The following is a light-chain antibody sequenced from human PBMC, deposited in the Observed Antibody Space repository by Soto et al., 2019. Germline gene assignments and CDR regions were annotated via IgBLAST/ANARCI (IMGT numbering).Light chain of an antibody. CDR1: QSVSGW. CDR3: QHCFGYPYT. V-gene: IGKV1-5*01. Sequence: DIQMAQCPSTLSASVGDTVTLACRASQSVSGWLAWYQQKPGKAPKLLIYEASTLESGVPSRFSGSGSGTEFTLTISSLQPDDFGTYFCQHCFGYPYTFGQGTKVDIK. J-gene: IGKJ2*01. CDR2: EAS.